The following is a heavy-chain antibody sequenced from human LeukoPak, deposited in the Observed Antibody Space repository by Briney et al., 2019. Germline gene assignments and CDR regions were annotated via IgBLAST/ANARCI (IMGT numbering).Heavy chain of an antibody. V-gene: IGHV4-30-4*07. CDR3: ARGDTGSYLDY. J-gene: IGHJ4*02. Sequence: PSQTLSLTCAVSGGSISSGGYSWSWIRQPPGKGLEWIGYIYYSGSTYYNPSLKSRVTISVDTSKNQFSLRLSSVTAADTAVYYCARGDTGSYLDYWGQGTLVTVSS. CDR1: GGSISSGGYS. D-gene: IGHD1-26*01. CDR2: IYYSGST.